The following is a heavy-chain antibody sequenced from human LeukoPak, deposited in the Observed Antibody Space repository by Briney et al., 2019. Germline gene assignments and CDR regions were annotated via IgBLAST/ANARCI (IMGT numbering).Heavy chain of an antibody. CDR1: GGSISSGDYY. J-gene: IGHJ4*02. D-gene: IGHD3-3*01. CDR3: ARASWSGYHIDY. Sequence: SETLSLTCTVSGGSISSGDYYWSWIRRPPGKGLEWIGYIYYSGSTYYNPSLKSRVTISVDTSKNQFSLKLSSVTAADTAVYYCARASWSGYHIDYWGQGTLVTVSS. CDR2: IYYSGST. V-gene: IGHV4-30-4*08.